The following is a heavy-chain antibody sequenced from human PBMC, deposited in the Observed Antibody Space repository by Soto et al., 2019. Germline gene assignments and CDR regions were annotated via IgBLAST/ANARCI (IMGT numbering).Heavy chain of an antibody. V-gene: IGHV1-69*13. Sequence: ASVKVSCKASGGTFSSYAISWVRQAPGQGLEWMGGIIPIFGTANYAQKFQGRVTITADESKSIAYLQMNSLKTEDTAVYYCTSGYVTNYYYYYGMDVWGQGTTVTVSS. CDR1: GGTFSSYA. CDR2: IIPIFGTA. D-gene: IGHD5-12*01. J-gene: IGHJ6*02. CDR3: TSGYVTNYYYYYGMDV.